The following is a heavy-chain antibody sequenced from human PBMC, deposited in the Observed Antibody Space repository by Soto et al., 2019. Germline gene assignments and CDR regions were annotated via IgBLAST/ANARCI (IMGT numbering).Heavy chain of an antibody. J-gene: IGHJ6*02. D-gene: IGHD5-12*01. CDR1: GGSISSYY. V-gene: IGHV4-59*01. Sequence: PSETLSLTCTVSGGSISSYYWSWIRQPPGKGLEWIGYIYYSGSTNYNPSLKSRVTISVDTSKNQFSLKLSSVTAADTAVYYCARDRSGYDYYYYYGMDVWGQGTTVTVSS. CDR3: ARDRSGYDYYYYYGMDV. CDR2: IYYSGST.